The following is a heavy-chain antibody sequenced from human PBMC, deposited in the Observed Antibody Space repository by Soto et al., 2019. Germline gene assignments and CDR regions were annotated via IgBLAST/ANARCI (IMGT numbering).Heavy chain of an antibody. CDR2: MSFDGNNK. D-gene: IGHD3-22*01. CDR1: GFTFSSYD. CDR3: ASHYDRLGDDAFDI. V-gene: IGHV3-30*03. J-gene: IGHJ3*02. Sequence: GGSLRLSCAASGFTFSSYDIHWVRQAPGKGLEWATIMSFDGNNKYYADSVKGRFSISRDNSKNTLYLQMNSLRAEDTALYYCASHYDRLGDDAFDIWGQGTMVTVSS.